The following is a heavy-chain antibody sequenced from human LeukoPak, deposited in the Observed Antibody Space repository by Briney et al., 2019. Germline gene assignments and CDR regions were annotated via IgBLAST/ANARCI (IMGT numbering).Heavy chain of an antibody. D-gene: IGHD6-13*01. CDR2: IKQDGSEK. V-gene: IGHV3-7*01. CDR1: GFTFSSHW. CDR3: MTASRSSSWPPPT. Sequence: PGGSLRLSCAASGFTFSSHWMNWVPQAPGKGLEWVANIKQDGSEKKYVDSVKGRFTISRDNAKNSLYLQMNSRRAEDTAVYYCMTASRSSSWPPPTWGQGTLVTVSS. J-gene: IGHJ5*02.